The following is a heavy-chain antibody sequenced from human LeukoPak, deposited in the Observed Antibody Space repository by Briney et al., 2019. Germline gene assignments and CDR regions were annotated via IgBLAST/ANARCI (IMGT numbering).Heavy chain of an antibody. CDR3: AKSGGVTTTLGY. V-gene: IGHV3-74*01. J-gene: IGHJ4*02. D-gene: IGHD4-17*01. CDR1: GFTFSSYW. Sequence: GGSLRLSCAASGFTFSSYWMHWVRQAPGKGLVWVSRINSDGSSTNYADSVKGRFTISRDNAKNTLSLQMNSPRAEDTAVYYCAKSGGVTTTLGYWGQGTLVTVSS. CDR2: INSDGSST.